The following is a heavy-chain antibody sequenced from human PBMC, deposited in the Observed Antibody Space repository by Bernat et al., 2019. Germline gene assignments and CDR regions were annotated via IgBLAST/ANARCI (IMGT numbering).Heavy chain of an antibody. CDR1: GFTFSSYA. J-gene: IGHJ3*02. CDR3: ATFNVAATFLGAFDI. Sequence: EVQLLESGGGLVQPGGSLRLSCAASGFTFSSYAMSWVRQAPGTGLECVSAIIGSGGSTYNADSVKVRFTVSRDNSKNTLYLQMNSLRAEDTAVYYGATFNVAATFLGAFDIWGQGTMVTVSS. CDR2: IIGSGGST. D-gene: IGHD2-15*01. V-gene: IGHV3-23*01.